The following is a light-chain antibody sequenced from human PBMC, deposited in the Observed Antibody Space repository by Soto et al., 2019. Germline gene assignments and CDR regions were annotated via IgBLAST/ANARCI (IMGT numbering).Light chain of an antibody. CDR2: GAS. CDR1: QGVSSRF. Sequence: EIVLTQSPGSLSLSPGERATLSCRASQGVSSRFFAWYQQQPGQAPRLLIFGASVRATGVPDRFSGSGSGTDFTLTISRLEPEDFAVYYCHQYDSSLTFGQGTKVEI. V-gene: IGKV3-20*01. CDR3: HQYDSSLT. J-gene: IGKJ1*01.